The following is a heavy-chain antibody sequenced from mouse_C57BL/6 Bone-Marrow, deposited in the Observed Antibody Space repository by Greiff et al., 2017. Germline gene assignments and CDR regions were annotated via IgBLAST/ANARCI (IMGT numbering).Heavy chain of an antibody. CDR2: ISYDGSN. V-gene: IGHV3-6*01. J-gene: IGHJ4*01. Sequence: DVQLQESGPGLVKPSQSLSLTCSVTGYSITSGYYWNWIRQFPGNNLEWMGYISYDGSNNYNPSLKNSISLTRDTSKNQFFLKLHSVTTEDTATYYCATELLWLRRIFRYAMDYWGQGTSVTVSS. CDR3: ATELLWLRRIFRYAMDY. D-gene: IGHD2-2*01. CDR1: GYSITSGYY.